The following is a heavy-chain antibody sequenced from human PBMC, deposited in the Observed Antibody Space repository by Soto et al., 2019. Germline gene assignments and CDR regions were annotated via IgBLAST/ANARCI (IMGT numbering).Heavy chain of an antibody. CDR1: GYTFTIYD. CDR2: MNPNSGNT. CDR3: ARGRRSGAYYDFWRGYYNENDAFDI. Sequence: GASLKVSCKASGYTFTIYDINWVRQATGQGLEWMGWMNPNSGNTGYAQKFQDRVTMTRNTSISTAYMELSSLRSEDTAVYYCARGRRSGAYYDFWRGYYNENDAFDIWGQGTMVTVSS. D-gene: IGHD3-3*01. V-gene: IGHV1-8*01. J-gene: IGHJ3*02.